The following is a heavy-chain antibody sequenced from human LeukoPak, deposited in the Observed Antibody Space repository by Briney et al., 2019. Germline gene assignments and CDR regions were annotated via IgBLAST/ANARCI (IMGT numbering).Heavy chain of an antibody. D-gene: IGHD6-13*01. J-gene: IGHJ4*02. V-gene: IGHV4-34*01. CDR2: INHSGST. CDR1: GGSFSGYY. Sequence: PSETLSLTCAVYGGSFSGYYWSWIRQPPGKGLEWIGEINHSGSTNYNPSLKSRVTISVDTSKNQFSLKLSSVTAADTAVYYCARSPIAALEYYFDYWGQGTLVTVSS. CDR3: ARSPIAALEYYFDY.